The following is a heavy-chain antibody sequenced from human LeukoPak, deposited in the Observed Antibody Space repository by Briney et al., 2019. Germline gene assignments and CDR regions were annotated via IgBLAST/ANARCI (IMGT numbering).Heavy chain of an antibody. D-gene: IGHD5-18*01. J-gene: IGHJ4*02. CDR3: ARRIVDTAMDYGGYYFDY. V-gene: IGHV4-31*03. CDR2: IYYSGST. CDR1: GGSISSGGYY. Sequence: TLSLTCTVSGGSISSGGYYWSWIRQHPGKGLEWIGYIYYSGSTYYNPSLKSRVTISVDTSKNQFSLKLSSVTAADTAVYYCARRIVDTAMDYGGYYFDYWGQGTLVTVSS.